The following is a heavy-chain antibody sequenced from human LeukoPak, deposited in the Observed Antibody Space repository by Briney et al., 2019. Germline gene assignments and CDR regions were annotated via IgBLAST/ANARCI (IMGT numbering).Heavy chain of an antibody. D-gene: IGHD6-19*01. CDR2: IYTNGST. J-gene: IGHJ4*02. Sequence: SETLSLTCTVSGGSISSYYWSWIRQPAGKGLEWIGRIYTNGSTNYNPSLKSRVTMSVDTSKNQFSLKVSSVTAADTAVYYCAREQWLAPFDYWGQGTLVTVSS. CDR3: AREQWLAPFDY. CDR1: GGSISSYY. V-gene: IGHV4-4*07.